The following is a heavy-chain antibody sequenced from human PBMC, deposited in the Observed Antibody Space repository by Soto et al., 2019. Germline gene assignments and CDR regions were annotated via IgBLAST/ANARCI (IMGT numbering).Heavy chain of an antibody. Sequence: ASVKVYCKASGGTFSSYAISWVRQAPGQGLEWMGGIIPIFGTANYAQKFQGRVTITADESTSTAYMELSSLRSEDTAVYYCGWSRDGYNLGLYYYGMDVWGQGTTVTVSS. CDR3: GWSRDGYNLGLYYYGMDV. CDR1: GGTFSSYA. J-gene: IGHJ6*02. V-gene: IGHV1-69*13. D-gene: IGHD5-12*01. CDR2: IIPIFGTA.